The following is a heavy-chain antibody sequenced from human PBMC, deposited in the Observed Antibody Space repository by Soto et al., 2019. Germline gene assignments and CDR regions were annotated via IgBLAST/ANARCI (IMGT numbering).Heavy chain of an antibody. CDR2: IDTSGTKI. D-gene: IGHD3-3*01. Sequence: ALRLSCAASGYTFSDYYMSWIRPAPGEGVEWISYIDTSGTKIYYADSVKGRFTITRDNAKNSLYLEMNSLRDEDTAVYYCASHYDMWSGYLSPVDYWGQGTLVTVST. J-gene: IGHJ4*02. V-gene: IGHV3-11*01. CDR3: ASHYDMWSGYLSPVDY. CDR1: GYTFSDYY.